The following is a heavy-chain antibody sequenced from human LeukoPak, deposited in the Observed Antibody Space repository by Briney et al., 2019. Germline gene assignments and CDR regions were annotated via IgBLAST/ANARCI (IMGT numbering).Heavy chain of an antibody. CDR2: ISYDGRNK. D-gene: IGHD5-12*01. CDR3: AKVSGYDSFYFDY. V-gene: IGHV3-30*18. CDR1: GFTLSSYG. Sequence: GGSLRPSCAASGFTLSSYGMHWVRQAPGKGLEWVAVISYDGRNKYYADSVKGRFPISGDNSISTLYLQMNSLRAEDTAVYYCAKVSGYDSFYFDYWGQGTLVTVSS. J-gene: IGHJ4*02.